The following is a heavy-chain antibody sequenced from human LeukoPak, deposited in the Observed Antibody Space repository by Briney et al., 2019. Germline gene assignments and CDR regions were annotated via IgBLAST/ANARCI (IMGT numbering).Heavy chain of an antibody. V-gene: IGHV3-21*01. D-gene: IGHD4-17*01. J-gene: IGHJ4*02. CDR3: ARHAGTTVTPIDY. Sequence: GGSLRLSCAASGFTFSSYSLNWVRQAPGQGLEWVSSISSSSSYIYYADSVKGRFTISRDNARNSLYLQMNSLRAEDTAIYYCARHAGTTVTPIDYWGQGTLVTVSS. CDR2: ISSSSSYI. CDR1: GFTFSSYS.